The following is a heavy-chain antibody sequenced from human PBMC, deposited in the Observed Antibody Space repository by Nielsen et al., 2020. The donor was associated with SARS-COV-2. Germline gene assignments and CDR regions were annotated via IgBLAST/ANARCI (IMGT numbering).Heavy chain of an antibody. CDR3: ARESVTGTDAFDI. CDR2: IKQDGSEK. Sequence: GESLKISCAASGFTFSSYWMSWVRQAPGKGLEWVANIKQDGSEKYYVDSVKGRFTISRDSAENSLSLQMNSLRAEDTAVYYCARESVTGTDAFDIWGQGTVVTVSS. D-gene: IGHD6-19*01. J-gene: IGHJ3*02. V-gene: IGHV3-7*01. CDR1: GFTFSSYW.